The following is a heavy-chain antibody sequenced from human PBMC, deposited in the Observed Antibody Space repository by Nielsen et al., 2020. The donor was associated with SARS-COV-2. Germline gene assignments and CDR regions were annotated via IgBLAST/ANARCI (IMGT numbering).Heavy chain of an antibody. Sequence: GGSLRLSCAASGFTFSNAWMSWVRQAPGKGLEWVGFIRTKAYGETTEYAASVKGRFTISRDDSKSVAYLQMNSLTTEDTAVYFCSRGGPYSYSATWYEYYYGMDVWGQGTTVTVSS. V-gene: IGHV3-49*04. CDR3: SRGGPYSYSATWYEYYYGMDV. J-gene: IGHJ6*02. D-gene: IGHD2-15*01. CDR2: IRTKAYGETT. CDR1: GFTFSNAW.